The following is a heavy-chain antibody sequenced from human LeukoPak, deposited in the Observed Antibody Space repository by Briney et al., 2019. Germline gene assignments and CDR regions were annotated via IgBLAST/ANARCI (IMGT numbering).Heavy chain of an antibody. V-gene: IGHV4-34*01. CDR3: ARAPRKLGYCSGGSCYSGSWFDP. CDR1: GGSFSGYY. Sequence: SETLSLTCAVYGGSFSGYYWSWIRQPPGKGLEWIGEINHSGSTNYNPSLKSRVTISVDTSKNQFSLKLSSVTAADTAVYYCARAPRKLGYCSGGSCYSGSWFDPWGQGTLVTVSS. D-gene: IGHD2-15*01. CDR2: INHSGST. J-gene: IGHJ5*02.